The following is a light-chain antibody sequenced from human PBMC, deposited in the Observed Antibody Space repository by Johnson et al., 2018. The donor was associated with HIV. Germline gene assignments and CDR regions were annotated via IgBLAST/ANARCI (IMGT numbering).Light chain of an antibody. Sequence: QSVLTQPPSVSAAPGQKVTISCSGSSSTIGKNYVSWYQVLPGTAPKLLIYKNNERPSGIPDRFSGSKSGTSATLGITGLQTGDEADYYCGTWNNSLSANYVFGTGTKVTVL. CDR2: KNN. CDR1: SSTIGKNY. J-gene: IGLJ1*01. V-gene: IGLV1-51*02. CDR3: GTWNNSLSANYV.